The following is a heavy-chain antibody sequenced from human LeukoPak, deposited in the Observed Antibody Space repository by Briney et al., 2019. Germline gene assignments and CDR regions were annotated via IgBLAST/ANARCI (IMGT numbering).Heavy chain of an antibody. CDR1: GFTFSSYS. CDR3: ASVSSWLSI. J-gene: IGHJ4*02. CDR2: ISSSGSTI. Sequence: GGSLRLSCAASGFTFSSYSMNWVRQAPGKGLEWVSYISSSGSTIYYADSVKGRFTISRDNAKNSLYLQMNSLRAEDTAVYYCASVSSWLSIWGQGTLVTVSS. V-gene: IGHV3-48*04. D-gene: IGHD6-13*01.